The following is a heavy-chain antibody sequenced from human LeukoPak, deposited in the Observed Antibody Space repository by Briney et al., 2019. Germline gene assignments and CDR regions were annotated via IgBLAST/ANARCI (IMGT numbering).Heavy chain of an antibody. CDR2: INPNSCGT. D-gene: IGHD3-22*01. Sequence: ASVKVSCKPSGYTFTGYYMHWVRQAPGQGLGWMGWINPNSCGTNYAQKFQGRVTLTRDTSISTAYIELSRLRADDTAVYICARSPDYYDSSGYRNYFDYWGQGTLVTVSS. CDR3: ARSPDYYDSSGYRNYFDY. J-gene: IGHJ4*02. V-gene: IGHV1-2*02. CDR1: GYTFTGYY.